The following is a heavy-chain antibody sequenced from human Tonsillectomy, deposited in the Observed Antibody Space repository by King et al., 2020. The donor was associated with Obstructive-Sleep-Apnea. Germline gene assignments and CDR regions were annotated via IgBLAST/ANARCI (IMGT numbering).Heavy chain of an antibody. Sequence: VQLQQWGAGLLKPSETLSLTCADFGGSFSDYYWSWIRQPPGKGLEWIGEINHSGSTNYNPSLKRRVTISLDTSKNQFSLKLSSVTAADTAVYYCARGSGAAAVNWLDPWGQGTLVTVAS. D-gene: IGHD6-13*01. V-gene: IGHV4-34*01. CDR3: ARGSGAAAVNWLDP. CDR2: INHSGST. CDR1: GGSFSDYY. J-gene: IGHJ5*02.